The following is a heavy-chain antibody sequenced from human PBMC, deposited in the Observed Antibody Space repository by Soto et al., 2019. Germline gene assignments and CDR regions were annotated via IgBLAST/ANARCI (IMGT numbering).Heavy chain of an antibody. Sequence: SQTLSLTCAVYGGSFSGYYWSWIRQPPGKGLEWIGEINHSGSTNYNPSLKSRVTISVDTSKNQFSLKLSSVTAADTAVYYCAREASEYQLLLGGWFDPWGQGTLVTVSS. D-gene: IGHD2-2*01. CDR3: AREASEYQLLLGGWFDP. CDR2: INHSGST. V-gene: IGHV4-34*01. J-gene: IGHJ5*02. CDR1: GGSFSGYY.